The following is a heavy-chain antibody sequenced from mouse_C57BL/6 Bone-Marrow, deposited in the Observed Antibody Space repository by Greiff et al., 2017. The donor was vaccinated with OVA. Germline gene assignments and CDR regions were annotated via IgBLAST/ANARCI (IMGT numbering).Heavy chain of an antibody. CDR3: ASQKKGSYGKKGLDY. Sequence: VQLKESGPGLVQPSQSLSITCTVSGFSLTSYGVHWVRQSPGKGLEWLGVIWSGGSTDYNAAFISRLSISKDNSKSQVFFKMNSLQADDTAIYYCASQKKGSYGKKGLDYWGQGTSVTVSS. CDR2: IWSGGST. D-gene: IGHD2-1*01. V-gene: IGHV2-2*01. J-gene: IGHJ4*01. CDR1: GFSLTSYG.